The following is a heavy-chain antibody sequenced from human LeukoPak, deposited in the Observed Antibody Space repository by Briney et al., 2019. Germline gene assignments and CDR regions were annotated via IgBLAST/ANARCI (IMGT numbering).Heavy chain of an antibody. J-gene: IGHJ4*02. CDR3: ARSLADTAMVDY. V-gene: IGHV5-51*01. Sequence: GGALQISFKGSGYGFTSYWIGWVRPMPGKGLGGMGIIYPGDSDTRYSPSFQGQVTISADKSISTAYLQWSSLKASDTAMYYCARSLADTAMVDYWGQGTLVTVSS. CDR1: GYGFTSYW. D-gene: IGHD5-18*01. CDR2: IYPGDSDT.